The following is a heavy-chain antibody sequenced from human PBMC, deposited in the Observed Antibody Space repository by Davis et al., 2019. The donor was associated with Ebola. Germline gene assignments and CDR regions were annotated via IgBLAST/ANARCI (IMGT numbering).Heavy chain of an antibody. V-gene: IGHV4-34*01. Sequence: GSLRLSCAVYGGSFSGYYWSWIRQPPGKGLEWIGEINHSGSTNYNPSLKSRVTISVDTSKNQFSLKLSSVTAADTAVYYCARASSSSWYAADYWGQGTLVTVSS. CDR3: ARASSSSWYAADY. J-gene: IGHJ4*02. D-gene: IGHD6-13*01. CDR1: GGSFSGYY. CDR2: INHSGST.